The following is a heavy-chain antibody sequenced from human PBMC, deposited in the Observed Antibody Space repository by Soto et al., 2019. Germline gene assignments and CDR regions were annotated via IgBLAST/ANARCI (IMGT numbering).Heavy chain of an antibody. V-gene: IGHV4-4*02. CDR2: ISHSGTT. D-gene: IGHD2-2*01. J-gene: IGHJ4*02. Sequence: QVQLQESGPGLVEPSGTLSLTCAVSLVSISSGNWWSWVRQPPGRGLEYIGEISHSGTTNYNPALESRPTISLDASKNQFSLKLTSVTAADSVVYHSATKNVPTSRNSWGQGTLVNVSS. CDR3: ATKNVPTSRNS. CDR1: LVSISSGNW.